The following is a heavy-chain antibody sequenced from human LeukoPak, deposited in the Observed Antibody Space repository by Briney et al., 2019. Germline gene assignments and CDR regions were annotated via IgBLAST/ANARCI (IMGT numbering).Heavy chain of an antibody. D-gene: IGHD3-3*01. CDR3: ATETWSGYLFDY. J-gene: IGHJ4*02. CDR1: GYTFTDYF. CDR2: ISPNSGDT. V-gene: IGHV1-2*02. Sequence: ASVKVSCKASGYTFTDYFIHWVRLAPGQGLEWMGWISPNSGDTNYAQKFQDRVTMTRDTSITTASMQPSSLRSDDTAVYYCATETWSGYLFDYWGQGTLVTVSS.